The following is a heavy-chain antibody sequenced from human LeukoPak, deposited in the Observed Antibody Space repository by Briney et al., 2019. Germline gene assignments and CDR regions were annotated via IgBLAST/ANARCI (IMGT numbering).Heavy chain of an antibody. J-gene: IGHJ4*02. D-gene: IGHD6-19*01. CDR3: ARGKQIGGWEFDY. CDR1: GFTFSSYD. CDR2: IGTAGGT. V-gene: IGHV3-13*01. Sequence: GGSLRLSCAASGFTFSSYDMHWVRQATGKGLEWVSAIGTAGGTYYPGSVKGRFTISRENAKNSLYLQMNSLRAGDTAVYYCARGKQIGGWEFDYWGQGTLVTVSS.